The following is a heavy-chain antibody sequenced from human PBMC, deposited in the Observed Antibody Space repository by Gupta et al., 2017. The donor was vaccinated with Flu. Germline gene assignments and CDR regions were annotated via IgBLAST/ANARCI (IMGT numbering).Heavy chain of an antibody. D-gene: IGHD2-2*01. V-gene: IGHV3-23*01. CDR2: ISGRGST. J-gene: IGHJ6*02. CDR1: GFTFNSYA. Sequence: EVQLLESGGGLVQPGGSQRLSCAASGFTFNSYAMSWVRQAPGKGLEWVSAISGRGSTYYSDSVKGRFTISRDNSKNTLYLQMNSLRAEDTAVYYCASCSSTSCYEGYYYYGMDVWGQGTTVTVSS. CDR3: ASCSSTSCYEGYYYYGMDV.